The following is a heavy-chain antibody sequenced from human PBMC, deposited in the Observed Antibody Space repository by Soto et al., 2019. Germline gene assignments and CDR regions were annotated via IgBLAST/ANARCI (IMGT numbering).Heavy chain of an antibody. CDR1: GFTFSDYS. Sequence: EVHLVESGGGLVKPGGSLRLSCAASGFTFSDYSMNWMRQAPGKGLEWVASISSDNNYIYYRDSVEGRFTITGDNAKNSLYRQVTRLGGEDTAVYYCARGRTCAGASCYGGGDYWGQGTLVTVSS. D-gene: IGHD2-15*01. CDR2: ISSDNNYI. CDR3: ARGRTCAGASCYGGGDY. J-gene: IGHJ4*02. V-gene: IGHV3-21*06.